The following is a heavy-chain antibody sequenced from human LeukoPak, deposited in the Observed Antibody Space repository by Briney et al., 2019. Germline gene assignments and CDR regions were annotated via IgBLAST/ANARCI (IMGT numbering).Heavy chain of an antibody. Sequence: ASVKVSCKASGGTFSSYAISWVRQAPGQGLEWMGRIIPILGIANYAQKFQGRVTITADKSTSTAYMELSSLRSEDTAVYYCARDGGMRWFDPWGQGTLVTVSS. D-gene: IGHD1-14*01. CDR1: GGTFSSYA. CDR2: IIPILGIA. CDR3: ARDGGMRWFDP. V-gene: IGHV1-69*04. J-gene: IGHJ5*02.